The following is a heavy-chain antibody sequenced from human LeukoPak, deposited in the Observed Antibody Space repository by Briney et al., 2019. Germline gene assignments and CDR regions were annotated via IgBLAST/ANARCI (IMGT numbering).Heavy chain of an antibody. CDR2: ISYDGSNK. CDR3: ARLMTTILDY. Sequence: GRSLRLSCAASGFTFSSYGMHWVRQAPGKGLECVAVISYDGSNKYYTDSVKGRFTISRDNSKNTLYLQMNSLRAEDTAVYYCARLMTTILDYWGQGTLVTVSS. V-gene: IGHV3-30*03. D-gene: IGHD5-24*01. CDR1: GFTFSSYG. J-gene: IGHJ4*02.